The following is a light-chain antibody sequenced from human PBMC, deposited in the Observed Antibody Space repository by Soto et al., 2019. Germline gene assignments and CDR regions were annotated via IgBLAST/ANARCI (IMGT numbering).Light chain of an antibody. CDR3: QHYNSYSEA. Sequence: DIQMTQSPSTLSGSVGDRVTSTCRASQTISSWLAWYQQKPGKAPKLLIHKASTLKSGVPSRFSGSGSGTEFTLTISSLQPDDFATYYCQHYNSYSEAFGQGTKVDIK. V-gene: IGKV1-5*03. J-gene: IGKJ1*01. CDR1: QTISSW. CDR2: KAS.